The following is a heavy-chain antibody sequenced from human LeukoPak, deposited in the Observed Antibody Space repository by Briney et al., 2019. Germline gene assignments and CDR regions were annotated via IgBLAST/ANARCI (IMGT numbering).Heavy chain of an antibody. CDR2: ITGSSSTI. V-gene: IGHV3-48*01. CDR1: GFTFSNAW. CDR3: ASCSSTNCY. J-gene: IGHJ4*02. D-gene: IGHD2-2*01. Sequence: GGSLRLSCAASGFTFSNAWMNWVRQAPGKGLEWVSFITGSSSTIYYADSVKGRFTISRDNAKNSLYLQMNSLRAEDTAVYYCASCSSTNCYWGQGTLVTVSS.